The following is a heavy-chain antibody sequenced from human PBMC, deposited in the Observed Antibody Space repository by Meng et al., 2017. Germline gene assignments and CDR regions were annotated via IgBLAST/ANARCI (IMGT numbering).Heavy chain of an antibody. J-gene: IGHJ4*02. CDR3: AKVEYKSGAYYFDY. D-gene: IGHD3-10*01. V-gene: IGHV3-21*04. CDR1: GFTFSSYS. Sequence: GESLKISCAASGFTFSSYSMNWVRQAPGKGLEWVSSISSSSYIYYADSVKGRFTISRDNAKNSLYLQMNSLRPEDTALYYCAKVEYKSGAYYFDYWGQGTLVTVSS. CDR2: ISSSSYI.